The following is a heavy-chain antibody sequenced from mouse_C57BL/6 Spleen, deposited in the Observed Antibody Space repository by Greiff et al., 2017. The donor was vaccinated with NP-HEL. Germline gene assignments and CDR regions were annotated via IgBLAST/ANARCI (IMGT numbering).Heavy chain of an antibody. V-gene: IGHV1-18*01. CDR1: GYTFTDYN. D-gene: IGHD1-1*01. CDR2: INPNNGGT. J-gene: IGHJ2*01. CDR3: ARGYYGSIYYFDY. Sequence: VQLQQSGPELVKPGASVKIPCKASGYTFTDYNMDWVKQSHGKSLEWIGDINPNNGGTIYNQKFKGKATLTVDKSSSTAYMQLSSLTSEDSAVYYCARGYYGSIYYFDYWGQGTTLTVSS.